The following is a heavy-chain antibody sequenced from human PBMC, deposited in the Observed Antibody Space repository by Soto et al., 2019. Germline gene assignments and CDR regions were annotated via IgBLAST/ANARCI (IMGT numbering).Heavy chain of an antibody. CDR1: GFAFNSHS. J-gene: IGHJ6*02. D-gene: IGHD3-16*02. CDR2: ISISSGYI. Sequence: EVQLVESGGGLVKPRGSLRLSCAASGFAFNSHSMTWVRQAPGKGLEWVSSISISSGYIYYADSVRGRFTISRDNSKNSLSLEMNSLRVDDTAVYFCARAPLLSSRHVNSLYYYGMDVWGPGTTVTVAS. CDR3: ARAPLLSSRHVNSLYYYGMDV. V-gene: IGHV3-21*01.